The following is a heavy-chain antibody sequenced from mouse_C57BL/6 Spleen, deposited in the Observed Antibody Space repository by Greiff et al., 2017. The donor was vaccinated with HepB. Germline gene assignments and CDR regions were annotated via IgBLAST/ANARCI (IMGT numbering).Heavy chain of an antibody. CDR2: IYPGDGDT. CDR1: GYAFSSSW. V-gene: IGHV1-82*01. CDR3: AERGTGTSPFAY. D-gene: IGHD4-1*01. J-gene: IGHJ3*01. Sequence: VQLQQSGPELVKPGASVKISCKASGYAFSSSWMNWVKQRPGKGLEWIGRIYPGDGDTNYNGKFKGKATLTADKSSSTAYMQLSSLTSEDSAVYFCAERGTGTSPFAYWGQGTLVTVSA.